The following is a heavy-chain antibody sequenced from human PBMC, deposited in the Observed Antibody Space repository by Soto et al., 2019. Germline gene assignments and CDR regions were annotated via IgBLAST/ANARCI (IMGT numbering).Heavy chain of an antibody. V-gene: IGHV3-66*01. CDR1: GFIFSSDW. J-gene: IGHJ4*02. D-gene: IGHD3-22*01. CDR2: IYAGGNT. Sequence: PGGSLRLSCAASGFIFSSDWMHWVRQAPGKGLEWVSVIYAGGNTHYADSVEGRFTISRDNSNNMLYLQMNSLRAEDTAVYYCVREKVTMIVGFYYFDYWGQGTRVTVSS. CDR3: VREKVTMIVGFYYFDY.